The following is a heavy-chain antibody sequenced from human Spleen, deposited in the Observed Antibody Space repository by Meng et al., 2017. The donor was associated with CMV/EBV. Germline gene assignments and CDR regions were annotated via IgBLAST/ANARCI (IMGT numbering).Heavy chain of an antibody. D-gene: IGHD3-10*01. J-gene: IGHJ6*02. CDR2: ITSSATYI. CDR1: GFTFDDYA. V-gene: IGHV3-21*01. CDR3: ARDAGYHFGMDV. Sequence: GESLKISCAASGFTFDDYAMHWVRQAPGKGLEWVSSITSSATYIYYADSVKGRFTISRDNAKNLLYLQMNSLRVEDTAIYYCARDAGYHFGMDVWGQGTTVTVSS.